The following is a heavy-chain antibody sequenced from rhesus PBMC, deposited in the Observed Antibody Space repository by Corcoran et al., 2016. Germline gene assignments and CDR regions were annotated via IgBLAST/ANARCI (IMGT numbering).Heavy chain of an antibody. CDR2: IYGSGSST. J-gene: IGHJ6*01. CDR3: ASDSPYDYGLDS. V-gene: IGHV4-169*02. Sequence: QLQLQESGPGLVKPSETLSVTCAVSGGSISSSYWSWIRQAPGKGLEWIGYIYGSGSSTNYNPSLKSRVTLSVDTSKNQLSLKLSSMTAAYKAVDYCASDSPYDYGLDSWGQGVVVTVSS. D-gene: IGHD2-2*01. CDR1: GGSISSSY.